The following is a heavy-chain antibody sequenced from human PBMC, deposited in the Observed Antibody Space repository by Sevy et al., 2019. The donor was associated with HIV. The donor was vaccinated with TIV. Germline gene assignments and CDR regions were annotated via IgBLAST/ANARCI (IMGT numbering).Heavy chain of an antibody. J-gene: IGHJ4*01. CDR3: ARDRCTDGVCFRSGYFDY. V-gene: IGHV3-30*04. CDR1: GFTFGNHA. D-gene: IGHD2-8*01. Sequence: GGSLRLSCAASGFTFGNHAIHWVRQAPGKGLEWVAIISFDGRNEHYADSLKGRFTISRENSKNTVYLQMTRLRTEDTAVYYCARDRCTDGVCFRSGYFDYWGQGTLVTVSS. CDR2: ISFDGRNE.